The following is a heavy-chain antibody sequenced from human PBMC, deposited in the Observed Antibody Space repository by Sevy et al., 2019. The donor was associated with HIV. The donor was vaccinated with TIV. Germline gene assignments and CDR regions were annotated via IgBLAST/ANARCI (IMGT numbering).Heavy chain of an antibody. CDR2: INPNSGGT. CDR1: GYTFTGYY. J-gene: IGHJ4*02. CDR3: ARLITMMGWGEFDY. Sequence: ASVKVSCKASGYTFTGYYMHWVRQAPGQGLEWMGWINPNSGGTNYAQKFQGRVTMTRDTSISTAYMELGRLGSDDTAVYYCARLITMMGWGEFDYWGQGTLVTVSS. D-gene: IGHD3-22*01. V-gene: IGHV1-2*02.